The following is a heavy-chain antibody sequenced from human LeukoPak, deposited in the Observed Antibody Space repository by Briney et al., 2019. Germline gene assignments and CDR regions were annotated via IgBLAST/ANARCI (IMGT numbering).Heavy chain of an antibody. D-gene: IGHD7-27*01. Sequence: SQTLSLTCAISGYSFSSNSAAWNWTRQSPSRGLEWLGRTYYRSKWSTDYAVSVKSRITVNPDTSKNQFSLQLNSVTPEGTAVYYCARLENWAFDFWGQGTLITVSS. V-gene: IGHV6-1*01. J-gene: IGHJ4*02. CDR2: TYYRSKWST. CDR1: GYSFSSNSAA. CDR3: ARLENWAFDF.